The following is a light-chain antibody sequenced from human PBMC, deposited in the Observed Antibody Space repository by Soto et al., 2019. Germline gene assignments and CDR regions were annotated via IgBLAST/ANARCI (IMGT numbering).Light chain of an antibody. CDR2: GAS. CDR3: QQYGSSPLYT. V-gene: IGKV3-20*01. Sequence: EIVLTQSPGTLSLSPGERATLSCRASQSVSSSYLAWYQQKPGQAPRLLIYGASCRATGIPDRFSGSGSGTDVSLTISRLEPEDFAVYYCQQYGSSPLYTFGQGTKLEIK. J-gene: IGKJ2*01. CDR1: QSVSSSY.